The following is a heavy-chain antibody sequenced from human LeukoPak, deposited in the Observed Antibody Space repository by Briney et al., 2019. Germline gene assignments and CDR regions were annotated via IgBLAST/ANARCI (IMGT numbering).Heavy chain of an antibody. CDR1: GYTFTGYY. V-gene: IGHV1-2*02. CDR2: INPNSGGT. J-gene: IGHJ4*02. D-gene: IGHD6-19*01. Sequence: ASVKVSCKASGYTFTGYYMHWVRQAPGQGLEWMGWINPNSGGTNYAQKFQGRVTMTRDTSASTAYMELSSLRSEDTAVYYCARVLGSQWLVPTFDYWGQGTLVTVSS. CDR3: ARVLGSQWLVPTFDY.